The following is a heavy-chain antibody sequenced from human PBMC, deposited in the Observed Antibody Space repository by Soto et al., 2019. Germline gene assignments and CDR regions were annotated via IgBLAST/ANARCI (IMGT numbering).Heavy chain of an antibody. CDR1: GFTFSNAW. J-gene: IGHJ6*02. CDR3: TTGCSSTSCYAQYYYYYYGMDV. D-gene: IGHD2-2*01. Sequence: GGSLRLSCAASGFTFSNAWMNWVRQAPGKGLEWVGRIKSKTDGGTTDYAAPVKGRFTISRDDSKNTLYLQMNSLKTEDTAVYYCTTGCSSTSCYAQYYYYYYGMDVWGQGTTVTVSS. V-gene: IGHV3-15*07. CDR2: IKSKTDGGTT.